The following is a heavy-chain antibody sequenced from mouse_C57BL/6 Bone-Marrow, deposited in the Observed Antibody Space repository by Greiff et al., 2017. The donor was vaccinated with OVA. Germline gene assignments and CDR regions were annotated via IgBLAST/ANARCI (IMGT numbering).Heavy chain of an antibody. V-gene: IGHV1-81*01. D-gene: IGHD1-1*01. J-gene: IGHJ2*01. CDR2: IYPRSGNT. CDR3: ARHYYGSSLKDY. CDR1: GYTFTSYG. Sequence: QVQLQQSGAELARPGASVKLSCKASGYTFTSYGISWVKQRTGQGLEWIGEIYPRSGNTYYNEKFKGKATLTADKSSSTAYMELRSLTSEDSAVYFCARHYYGSSLKDYWGQGTTLTVSS.